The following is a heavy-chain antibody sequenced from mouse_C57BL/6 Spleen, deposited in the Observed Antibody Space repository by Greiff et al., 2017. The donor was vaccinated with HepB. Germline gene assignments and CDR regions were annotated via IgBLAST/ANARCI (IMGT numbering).Heavy chain of an antibody. CDR1: GYTFTSYW. Sequence: VQLQQPGAELVKPGASVKLSCKASGYTFTSYWMQWVKQRPGQGLEWIGEIDPSDSYTNYNQKFKGKATLTVDTSSSTAYMQLSSLTSEDSAVYYCVLVTGRWYFDVWGTGTTVTVSS. J-gene: IGHJ1*03. CDR3: VLVTGRWYFDV. V-gene: IGHV1-50*01. CDR2: IDPSDSYT. D-gene: IGHD4-1*01.